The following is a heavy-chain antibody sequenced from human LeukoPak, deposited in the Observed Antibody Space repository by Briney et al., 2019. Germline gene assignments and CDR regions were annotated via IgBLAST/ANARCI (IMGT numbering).Heavy chain of an antibody. CDR3: ATSSAQTLAYCGGDCYSGFDY. J-gene: IGHJ4*02. D-gene: IGHD2-21*02. CDR2: INPDSGGT. V-gene: IGHV1-2*02. CDR1: GYTFPAYY. Sequence: GASVTVSCKASGYTFPAYYMHWVRQPPGQGLDWLGWINPDSGGTNYAQKFQGRVTMTRDPSISTAYMELSRLRSDDTAMYYCATSSAQTLAYCGGDCYSGFDYWGQGTLVSVSS.